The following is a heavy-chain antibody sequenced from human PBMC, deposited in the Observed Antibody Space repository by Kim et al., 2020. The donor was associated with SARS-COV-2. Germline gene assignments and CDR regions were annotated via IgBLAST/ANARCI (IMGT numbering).Heavy chain of an antibody. CDR2: ITGGGDS. CDR3: GPSVTLAERSGCGSFFDH. CDR1: GLTLRNYA. D-gene: IGHD6-19*01. Sequence: GGSLRLSCAASGLTLRNYAMNWVRQGPGKGLEWVSSITGGGDSNYAASVKGRCTISRDNFKDKPRLQMNSLRAEDTADDYCGPSVTLAERSGCGSFFDH. J-gene: IGHJ4*01. V-gene: IGHV3-23*01.